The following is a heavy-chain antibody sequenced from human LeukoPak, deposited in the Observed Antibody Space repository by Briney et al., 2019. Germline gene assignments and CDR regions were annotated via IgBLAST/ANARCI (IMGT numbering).Heavy chain of an antibody. Sequence: GESLKISCKGSGYSFTSYWIGWVRQMPGKGLEWMGIIYPGDSDTRYSPSFQGQVTISADKSISTAYLQWSSLKASDTAMYYCARHCPTSLIGGYYYYYMDVWGKGTTVTVSS. J-gene: IGHJ6*03. CDR2: IYPGDSDT. D-gene: IGHD3-10*01. CDR1: GYSFTSYW. V-gene: IGHV5-51*01. CDR3: ARHCPTSLIGGYYYYYMDV.